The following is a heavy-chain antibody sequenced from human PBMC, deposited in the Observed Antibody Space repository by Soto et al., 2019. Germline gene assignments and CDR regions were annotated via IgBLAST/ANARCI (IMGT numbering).Heavy chain of an antibody. CDR1: GGSISSGGYY. V-gene: IGHV4-31*03. CDR3: ARAGGLGAVAADY. J-gene: IGHJ4*02. Sequence: SETLSLTCTVSGGSISSGGYYWTWIRQHPGKGLEWIGYIYYSGSTYYNPSLKSRVTISVDTAKNQFSLKLSSVTAADTAVYYCARAGGLGAVAADYWGQGTLVTVSS. D-gene: IGHD6-19*01. CDR2: IYYSGST.